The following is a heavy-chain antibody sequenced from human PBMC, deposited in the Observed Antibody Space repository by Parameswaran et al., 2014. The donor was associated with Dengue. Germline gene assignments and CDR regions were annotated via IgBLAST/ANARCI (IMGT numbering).Heavy chain of an antibody. D-gene: IGHD4-17*01. V-gene: IGHV4-59*08. CDR2: IYYSGST. Sequence: AGGSLRLSCTVSGGSISSYYWSWIRQPPGKGLEWIGYIYYSGSTNYNPSLKSRVTISVDTSKNQFSLKLSSVTAADTAVYYCSRSTPDLYGDDAFDIWGQGTMVTVSS. J-gene: IGHJ3*02. CDR3: SRSTPDLYGDDAFDI. CDR1: GGSISSYY.